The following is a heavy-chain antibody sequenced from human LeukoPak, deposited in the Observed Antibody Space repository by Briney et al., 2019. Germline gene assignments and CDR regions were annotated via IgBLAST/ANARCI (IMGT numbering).Heavy chain of an antibody. CDR3: AKGNNSRATSFDY. CDR1: GFTFSSYI. V-gene: IGHV3-23*01. D-gene: IGHD2/OR15-2a*01. CDR2: ITASGGST. Sequence: GGSLRLSCAASGFTFSSYIMSWVRQAPGKGLEWVSSITASGGSTYYADPVRGRFTISRDNSKNTLYVQLNSLRGEDTAVYYCAKGNNSRATSFDYWGQGTLVTVSS. J-gene: IGHJ4*02.